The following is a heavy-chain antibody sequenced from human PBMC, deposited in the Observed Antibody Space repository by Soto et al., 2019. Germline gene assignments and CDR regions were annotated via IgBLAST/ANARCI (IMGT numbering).Heavy chain of an antibody. Sequence: GGSLRLSCAASGFTFSGSAMHWVRQASGKGLEWVGRIRSKANSYATAYAASVKGRFTISRDDSKSTAYLQMNSLKTEDTAVYYCTRPYYYDSSCYYNYWGQGTLVTVSS. CDR1: GFTFSGSA. D-gene: IGHD3-22*01. V-gene: IGHV3-73*01. CDR2: IRSKANSYAT. J-gene: IGHJ4*02. CDR3: TRPYYYDSSCYYNY.